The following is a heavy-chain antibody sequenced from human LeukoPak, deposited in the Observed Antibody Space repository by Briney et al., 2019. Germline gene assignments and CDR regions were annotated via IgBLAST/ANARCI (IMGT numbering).Heavy chain of an antibody. CDR2: INWNGGST. D-gene: IGHD3-3*01. J-gene: IGHJ5*02. V-gene: IGHV3-20*04. CDR1: GFTFDDYG. CDR3: ARGVRYYDFWSGPDNWFDP. Sequence: PGGSLRLSCAASGFTFDDYGMSWVRQAPGKGLEWVSGINWNGGSTGYADSVKGRFTISRDNAKNSLYLQMNSLRAEDTALYYCARGVRYYDFWSGPDNWFDPWGQGTLVTVSS.